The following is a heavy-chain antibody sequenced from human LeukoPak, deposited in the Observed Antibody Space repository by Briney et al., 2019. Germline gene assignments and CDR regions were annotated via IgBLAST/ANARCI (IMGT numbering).Heavy chain of an antibody. V-gene: IGHV1-18*01. CDR2: ISAYNGHT. CDR1: GYTFTTYP. Sequence: ASVKVSCKASGYTFTTYPITWVRQAPGQGLEWMGWISAYNGHTNYAQKLQGRVTMTTDTSTSTAYMELRSLRSDDTAVYYCARERVRLVKGYYYGMDVWGQGTTVTVSS. D-gene: IGHD3-16*01. CDR3: ARERVRLVKGYYYGMDV. J-gene: IGHJ6*02.